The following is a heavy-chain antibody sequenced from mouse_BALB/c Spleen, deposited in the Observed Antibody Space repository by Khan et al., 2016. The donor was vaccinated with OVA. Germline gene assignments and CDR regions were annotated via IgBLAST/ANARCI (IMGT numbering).Heavy chain of an antibody. CDR1: GFSLTDYG. Sequence: QVQLQQSGPGLVAPSQSLSITCTISGFSLTDYGIHWVRQPPGKGLEWLVVIWSDGTTTYNSALKSRLSISKDNSKSQVFLKMNSLQTDDTAMYYCDRQPYYHYYIMDYWGQGTSVTVSS. V-gene: IGHV2-6-1*01. CDR3: DRQPYYHYYIMDY. D-gene: IGHD2-10*01. CDR2: IWSDGTT. J-gene: IGHJ4*01.